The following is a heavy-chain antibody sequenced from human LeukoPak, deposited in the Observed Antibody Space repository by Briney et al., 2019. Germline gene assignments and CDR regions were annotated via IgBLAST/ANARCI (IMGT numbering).Heavy chain of an antibody. Sequence: GGSLRLSCLVSGFSFSDYAMSWVRRAPGKGLEWVSAITGSGQTKYYTDSVKGRFTMSRDNSRNTLYLQMNSLRDEDTAEYFCAKESLVVIESYFDNWGQGTLVLVSS. CDR1: GFSFSDYA. J-gene: IGHJ4*02. D-gene: IGHD3-22*01. CDR2: ITGSGQTK. CDR3: AKESLVVIESYFDN. V-gene: IGHV3-23*01.